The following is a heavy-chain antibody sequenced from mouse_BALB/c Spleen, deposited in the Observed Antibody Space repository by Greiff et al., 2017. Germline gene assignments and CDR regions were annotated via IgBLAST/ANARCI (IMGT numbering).Heavy chain of an antibody. CDR1: GFSLTSYG. D-gene: IGHD1-2*01. CDR3: GGYGYDWFAY. CDR2: IWAGGST. J-gene: IGHJ3*01. V-gene: IGHV2-9*02. Sequence: QVQLKQSGPGLVPPSQSLSISCTASGFSLTSYGVHWVRQTPGKGLEWLGVIWAGGSTNYNSALMYRLSISKDNSKSQVCLKMNSLQTDDTAMYYCGGYGYDWFAYWGQGTLVTVSA.